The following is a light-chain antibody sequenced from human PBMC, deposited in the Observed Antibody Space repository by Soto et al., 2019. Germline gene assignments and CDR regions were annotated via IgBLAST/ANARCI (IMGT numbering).Light chain of an antibody. Sequence: QSALTQPASVSGSPGQSITISCTGTSSDVGSYNLVSWYQQHPGKAPKLMIYEVSKRPSGVSNRFSGSKSGNTASLTISGXXXXXXXXYYCCSYAGSSTVVFGGGTKLTVL. J-gene: IGLJ2*01. CDR3: CSYAGSSTVV. V-gene: IGLV2-23*02. CDR1: SSDVGSYNL. CDR2: EVS.